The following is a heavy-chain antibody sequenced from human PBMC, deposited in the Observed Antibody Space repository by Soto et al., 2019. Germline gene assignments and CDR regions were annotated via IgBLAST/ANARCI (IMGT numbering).Heavy chain of an antibody. J-gene: IGHJ4*02. D-gene: IGHD3-10*01. CDR1: GFAFSSFA. CDR3: AQDKGVRGATYLRY. V-gene: IGHV3-23*01. Sequence: EVQLLESGGGLVQPGGSLRLSCAASGFAFSSFALSWVRQAPGKGLDWVSVISDSGATTYYSDSVKGRFTISRDNSKNMLYLEMNSLRANDTAIYYCAQDKGVRGATYLRYWGPGTLVTVSS. CDR2: ISDSGATT.